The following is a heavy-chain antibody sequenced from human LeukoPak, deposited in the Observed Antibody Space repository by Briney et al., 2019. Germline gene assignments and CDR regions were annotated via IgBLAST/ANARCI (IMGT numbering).Heavy chain of an antibody. CDR3: ARVRKLPLEWDLIDF. D-gene: IGHD1-1*01. J-gene: IGHJ4*02. V-gene: IGHV4-31*03. CDR1: GVSISSGGYY. CDR2: IYHSGNT. Sequence: SQTLSLTCTVSGVSISSGGYYWTWIRQRPGEALEWIGYIYHSGNTYYNPSLMSRIVLSVDTSKSQFSLKVTSVAAADTALYYCARVRKLPLEWDLIDFWGQGTLVTVSS.